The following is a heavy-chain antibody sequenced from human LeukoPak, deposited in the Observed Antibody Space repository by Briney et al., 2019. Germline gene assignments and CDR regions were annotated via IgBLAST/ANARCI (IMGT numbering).Heavy chain of an antibody. D-gene: IGHD3-16*01. CDR3: ARAGGGLDV. CDR2: IKQDGSEK. CDR1: GFTFSRYW. J-gene: IGHJ6*02. V-gene: IGHV3-7*01. Sequence: QSGGSLRLSCAASGFTFSRYWMSWVRQAPGKGLEWVANIKQDGSEKYYVDSVKGRFTISRDNAKNSLYLQMNSLRAEDTAVYYCARAGGGLDVWGQGTTVTVSS.